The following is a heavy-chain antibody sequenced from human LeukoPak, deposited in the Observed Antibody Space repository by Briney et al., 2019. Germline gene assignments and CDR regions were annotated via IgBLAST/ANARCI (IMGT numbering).Heavy chain of an antibody. CDR3: AKMKGHPLQKYYMDV. CDR2: ISGSGGST. V-gene: IGHV3-23*01. D-gene: IGHD2/OR15-2a*01. Sequence: GGSLRLSCAASGFTFSSYAMSWVRQAPGKGLEWVSAISGSGGSTYYADSVKGRFTISRDNSKNTLYLQMNSLRAEDTAVYYCAKMKGHPLQKYYMDVWGQGTTVTVSS. CDR1: GFTFSSYA. J-gene: IGHJ6*01.